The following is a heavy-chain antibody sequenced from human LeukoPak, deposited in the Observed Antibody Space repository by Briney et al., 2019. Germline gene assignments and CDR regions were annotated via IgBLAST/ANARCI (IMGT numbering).Heavy chain of an antibody. Sequence: GGSLRLSCAASGFTFSSYEMKWVRQAPGKGLEWVSYISRGGTTIYYANSVKGRFTVSKDNAKNSLYLQMNSLRAEDTAVYYCATFPAEGYCSGGTCYSEDYWGQGTLVTVSS. V-gene: IGHV3-48*03. CDR2: ISRGGTTI. CDR1: GFTFSSYE. CDR3: ATFPAEGYCSGGTCYSEDY. D-gene: IGHD2-15*01. J-gene: IGHJ4*02.